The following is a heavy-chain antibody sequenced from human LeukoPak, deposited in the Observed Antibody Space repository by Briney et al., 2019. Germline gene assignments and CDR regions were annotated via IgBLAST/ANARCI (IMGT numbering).Heavy chain of an antibody. D-gene: IGHD3-3*01. CDR2: IYYSGST. J-gene: IGHJ4*02. Sequence: SETPSLTCTVSGGSVSSGSYYWSWIRQPPGTGLEWIGYIYYSGSTNYNPSLKSRVTISVDTSKNQFSLKLSSVTAADTAVYYCARAFFGSTPALDYWGQGTLVTVSS. CDR3: ARAFFGSTPALDY. CDR1: GGSVSSGSYY. V-gene: IGHV4-61*01.